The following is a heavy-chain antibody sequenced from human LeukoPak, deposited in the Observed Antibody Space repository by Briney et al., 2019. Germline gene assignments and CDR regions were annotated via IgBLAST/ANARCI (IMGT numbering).Heavy chain of an antibody. CDR1: GYTFTDYF. D-gene: IGHD3-10*01. CDR2: INAGNGNT. Sequence: TSVKVSCKSAGYTFTDYFMNWMRQAPGQRLEWMGWINAGNGNTKYSQTLQGRVTITRDTSSSTAYMQLSTLRSEDTAVYCCARGGITTNMDVWGKGTTVTISS. J-gene: IGHJ6*03. CDR3: ARGGITTNMDV. V-gene: IGHV1/OR15-3*01.